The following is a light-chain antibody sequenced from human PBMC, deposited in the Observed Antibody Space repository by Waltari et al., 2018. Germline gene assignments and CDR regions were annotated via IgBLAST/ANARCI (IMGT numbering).Light chain of an antibody. Sequence: QSVLTQPPSASGTPGQRVTISCSGTLPNTESNTETWYRQLPGTAPKLLIYGDNQRPSGVPDRFSGSKSGTSASLAISGLQSADEADYYCAGWDDSLNGPVFGGGTKLTVL. CDR2: GDN. V-gene: IGLV1-44*01. CDR3: AGWDDSLNGPV. J-gene: IGLJ3*02. CDR1: LPNTESNT.